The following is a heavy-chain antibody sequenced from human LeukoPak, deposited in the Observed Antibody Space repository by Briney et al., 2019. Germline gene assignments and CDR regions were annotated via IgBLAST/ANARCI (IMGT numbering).Heavy chain of an antibody. Sequence: SQTLSLTCAISGDSVSSNSAAWNWIRQSPSRGLGWLGRTYYRSKWYNDYAVSVKSRITISPDTSKNQFSLQLNSVTPEDTAVYFCARDLAVAGTPHFDYWGQGTLVTVSS. CDR2: TYYRSKWYN. V-gene: IGHV6-1*01. D-gene: IGHD6-19*01. J-gene: IGHJ4*02. CDR1: GDSVSSNSAA. CDR3: ARDLAVAGTPHFDY.